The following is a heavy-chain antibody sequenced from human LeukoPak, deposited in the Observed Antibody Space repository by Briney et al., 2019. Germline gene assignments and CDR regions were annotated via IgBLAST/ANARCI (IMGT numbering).Heavy chain of an antibody. CDR3: ARDRGGTYDYVFEY. CDR1: GYPLTLGYF. CDR2: IFHTGST. D-gene: IGHD3-16*01. Sequence: SETLSLTCTVSGYPLTLGYFWAWLRQPPGKGLEWIGSIFHTGSTYYNPSLTSRVTTSVDTSKNQFSLKLSSVTAADTAVYYCARDRGGTYDYVFEYWGQGTLVTVSS. V-gene: IGHV4-38-2*02. J-gene: IGHJ4*02.